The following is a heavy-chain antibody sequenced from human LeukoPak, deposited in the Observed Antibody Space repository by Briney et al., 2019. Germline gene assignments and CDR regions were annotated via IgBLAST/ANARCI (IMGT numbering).Heavy chain of an antibody. Sequence: SETLSLTCTVSGGSISSSSYYWGWIRQPPGKGLEWIGSIYYSGSTYYNPSLKSRVTISVDTSKNQSSLKLSSVTAADTAVYYCARVGAAAGALHFDYWGQGTLVTVSS. CDR3: ARVGAAAGALHFDY. CDR2: IYYSGST. V-gene: IGHV4-39*07. J-gene: IGHJ4*02. CDR1: GGSISSSSYY. D-gene: IGHD6-13*01.